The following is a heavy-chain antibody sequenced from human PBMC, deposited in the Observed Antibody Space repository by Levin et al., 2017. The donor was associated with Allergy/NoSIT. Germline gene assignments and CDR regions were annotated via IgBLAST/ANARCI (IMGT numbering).Heavy chain of an antibody. J-gene: IGHJ4*02. Sequence: SETLSLTCTVSGGSVSSYGYYWNWIRQPPGKGLEWIGFIYYSGSTNYNPSLESRVTISEDTSKNQFSLKLSSVTAADTAIYYCARGGANWGSYFDYWGPGTLVSVSS. CDR2: IYYSGST. D-gene: IGHD7-27*01. CDR1: GGSVSSYGYY. CDR3: ARGGANWGSYFDY. V-gene: IGHV4-61*08.